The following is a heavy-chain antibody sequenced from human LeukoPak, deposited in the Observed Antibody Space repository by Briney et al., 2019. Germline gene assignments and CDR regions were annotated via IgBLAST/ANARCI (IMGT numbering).Heavy chain of an antibody. V-gene: IGHV5-51*01. J-gene: IGHJ4*02. CDR2: IYPGDSDT. CDR1: GYSFPDYW. CDR3: AGAGRNGERHVDH. D-gene: IGHD1-1*01. Sequence: GESLKISCECSGYSFPDYWIGWVRQMPGEGLELMGIIYPGDSDTRSSPSFQGQVTISADKSISTTYLEWSSLEASDSGIYYCAGAGRNGERHVDHWGQGTLVTVPS.